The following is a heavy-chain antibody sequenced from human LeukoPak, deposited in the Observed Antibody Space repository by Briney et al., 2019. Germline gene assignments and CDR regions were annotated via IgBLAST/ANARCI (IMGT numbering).Heavy chain of an antibody. CDR2: MNPNSGNT. V-gene: IGHV1-8*01. CDR1: GYTFTSYD. D-gene: IGHD2-21*01. Sequence: ASVKVSCKASGYTFTSYDINWVRQATGQGLEWMGWMNPNSGNTGYAQKFQGRVTMTRNTSISTAYMELSSLRSEDTAVYYCARDSGDCGGDCYYSPDAFDIWGQGTMVTVSS. J-gene: IGHJ3*02. CDR3: ARDSGDCGGDCYYSPDAFDI.